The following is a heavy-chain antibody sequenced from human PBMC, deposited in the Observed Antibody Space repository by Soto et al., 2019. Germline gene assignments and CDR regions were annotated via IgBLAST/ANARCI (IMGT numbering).Heavy chain of an antibody. CDR3: AKDRSTSGTYQAVDY. V-gene: IGHV3-9*01. Sequence: EVQLVESGGGLVQPGGSLRLSCAASGFTFDDYAMHWVRQAPGKGLEWVSGISWNSGKIAYADSVKGRFTISRDNAKKSLYLYMNSLRAEDTALYHCAKDRSTSGTYQAVDYWGQGTLVTVSS. D-gene: IGHD1-26*01. CDR1: GFTFDDYA. J-gene: IGHJ4*02. CDR2: ISWNSGKI.